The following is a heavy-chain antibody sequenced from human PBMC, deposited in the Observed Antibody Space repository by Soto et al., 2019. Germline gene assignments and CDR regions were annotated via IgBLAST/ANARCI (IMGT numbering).Heavy chain of an antibody. D-gene: IGHD6-19*01. J-gene: IGHJ1*01. Sequence: GGSLRLSCAASGFTFSSYSMNWVRQAPGKGLEWVSYISSSSSTIYYADSVKGRFTISRDNAKNSLYLQMNSLRAEDTAVYYCARDWFTHLAVAGTTEYFQHWGQGTLITVSS. CDR2: ISSSSSTI. V-gene: IGHV3-48*01. CDR1: GFTFSSYS. CDR3: ARDWFTHLAVAGTTEYFQH.